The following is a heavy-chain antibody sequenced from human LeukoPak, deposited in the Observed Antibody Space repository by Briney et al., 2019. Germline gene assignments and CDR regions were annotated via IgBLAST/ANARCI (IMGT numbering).Heavy chain of an antibody. Sequence: GGSLRLSCVASGFTSSSYTMNWVRQAPGKGLEWLSYISSSGSTIYYADSVKGRFTISRDNAKNSLYLQMNSLRAEDTAVYYCAKVSSSGGGFDYWGQGTLVTVSS. CDR1: GFTSSSYT. CDR2: ISSSGSTI. J-gene: IGHJ4*02. V-gene: IGHV3-48*03. CDR3: AKVSSSGGGFDY. D-gene: IGHD2-15*01.